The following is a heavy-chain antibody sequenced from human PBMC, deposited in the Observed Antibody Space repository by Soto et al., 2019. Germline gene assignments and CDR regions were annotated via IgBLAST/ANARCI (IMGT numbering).Heavy chain of an antibody. D-gene: IGHD2-2*01. J-gene: IGHJ6*02. CDR1: GYTFTSYY. Sequence: QVQLVQSGAEVKKPGASVKVSCKASGYTFTSYYMHWVRQAPGQGLEWMGMFNPSDDTASYAQKFQGRVTMTRDTSTNTVYMELSSLRSDDTAVYYCAGEPSSLAPACSSYGLDVWGQGTAVTVSS. CDR3: AGEPSSLAPACSSYGLDV. V-gene: IGHV1-46*01. CDR2: FNPSDDTA.